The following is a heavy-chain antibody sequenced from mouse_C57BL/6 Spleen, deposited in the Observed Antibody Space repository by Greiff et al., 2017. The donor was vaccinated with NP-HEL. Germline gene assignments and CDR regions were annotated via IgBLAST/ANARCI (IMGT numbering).Heavy chain of an antibody. J-gene: IGHJ4*01. CDR3: ARRALRSYAMDY. D-gene: IGHD1-1*01. CDR1: GFTFSDYG. V-gene: IGHV5-17*01. Sequence: DVMLVESGGVLVKPGGSLKLSCAASGFTFSDYGMHWVRQAPEKGLEWVAYISSGSSTIYYADTVKGRFTISRDNAKNTLFLQMTSLRSEDTAMYYCARRALRSYAMDYWGQGTSVTVSS. CDR2: ISSGSSTI.